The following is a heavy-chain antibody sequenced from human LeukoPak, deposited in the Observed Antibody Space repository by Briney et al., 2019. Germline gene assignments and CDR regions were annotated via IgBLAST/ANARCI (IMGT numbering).Heavy chain of an antibody. CDR1: GGSISSSNW. Sequence: SGTLSLTCAVSGGSISSSNWWSWVRPPPGRGVGWIGEINNSGTTNYNPSFRSRVTISVDKSKNQFSLKLSSVTAADTAVYYCARGDILTNYGMNVWGKGTTVTVSS. V-gene: IGHV4-4*02. CDR2: INNSGTT. D-gene: IGHD3-9*01. CDR3: ARGDILTNYGMNV. J-gene: IGHJ6*04.